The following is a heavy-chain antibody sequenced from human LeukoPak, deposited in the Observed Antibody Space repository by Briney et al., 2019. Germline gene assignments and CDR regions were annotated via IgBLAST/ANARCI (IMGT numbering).Heavy chain of an antibody. V-gene: IGHV1-2*02. CDR2: INPNSGGT. D-gene: IGHD1-26*01. CDR3: ARDWESIGGSYAQAFDY. CDR1: GYTFTGYY. Sequence: ASVKVSCEASGYTFTGYYMHWVRQAPGQGLEWMGWINPNSGGTNYAQKFQGRVTMTRDTSISTAYMELSRLRSDDTAVYYCARDWESIGGSYAQAFDYWGQGTLVTVSS. J-gene: IGHJ4*02.